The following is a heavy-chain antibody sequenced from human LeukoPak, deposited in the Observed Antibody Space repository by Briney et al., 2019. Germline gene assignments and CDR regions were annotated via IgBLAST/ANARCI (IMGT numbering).Heavy chain of an antibody. D-gene: IGHD6-19*01. J-gene: IGHJ4*02. CDR1: GFNFSNYW. CDR2: IKQDGSHK. CDR3: ARETPDSSGWD. Sequence: GGSLRLSCAASGFNFSNYWMHWVRQAPGKGLEWVANIKQDGSHKNYVDSVKGRFTISRDNAKNSLYLQMNSLRADDTAVYYCARETPDSSGWDWGQGTLVTVSS. V-gene: IGHV3-7*01.